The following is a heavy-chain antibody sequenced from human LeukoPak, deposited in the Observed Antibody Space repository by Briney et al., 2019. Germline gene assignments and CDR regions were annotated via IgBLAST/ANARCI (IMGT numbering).Heavy chain of an antibody. CDR2: TYYSGST. CDR3: ASYGDYRFDY. CDR1: GGSISSGDYY. Sequence: SETLSLTCTVSGGSISSGDYYWSWIRQPPGKGLEWIGYTYYSGSTYYNPSLKSRVTISVDTSKNQFSLKLSSVTAADTAVYYCASYGDYRFDYWGQGTLVTVSS. J-gene: IGHJ4*02. V-gene: IGHV4-30-4*01. D-gene: IGHD4-17*01.